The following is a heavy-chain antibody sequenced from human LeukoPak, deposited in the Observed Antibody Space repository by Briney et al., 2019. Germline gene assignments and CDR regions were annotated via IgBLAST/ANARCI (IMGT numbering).Heavy chain of an antibody. V-gene: IGHV1-69*05. D-gene: IGHD3-3*01. J-gene: IGHJ5*02. CDR1: GGTFSSYA. CDR3: ARGDYDFWSGPMFDP. CDR2: IIPIFGTA. Sequence: ASVKVSCKASGGTFSSYAISWVRQAPGQGLEWMGRIIPIFGTANYAQKFQGRVTITTDESMSTAYMELSSLRSEDTAVYYCARGDYDFWSGPMFDPWGQGTLVTVSS.